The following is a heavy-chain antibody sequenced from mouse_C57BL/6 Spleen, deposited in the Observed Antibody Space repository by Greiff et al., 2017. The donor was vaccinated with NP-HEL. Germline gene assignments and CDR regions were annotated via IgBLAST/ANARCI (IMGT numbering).Heavy chain of an antibody. Sequence: VQLQQSGPELVKPGASVKISCKASGYTFTDYYMNWVKQSHGKSLEWIGDINPNNGGTSYNQKFKGKATLTVDKSSSTDDMELRSRTCEDSAVYYYARAAQATGYWGKGTTLTVSS. V-gene: IGHV1-26*01. J-gene: IGHJ2*01. CDR2: INPNNGGT. D-gene: IGHD3-2*02. CDR1: GYTFTDYY. CDR3: ARAAQATGY.